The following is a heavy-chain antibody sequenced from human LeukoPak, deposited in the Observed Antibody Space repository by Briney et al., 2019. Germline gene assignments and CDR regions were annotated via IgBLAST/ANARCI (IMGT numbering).Heavy chain of an antibody. V-gene: IGHV3-23*01. D-gene: IGHD3-16*01. CDR3: TTAGKHNTGLYLRYFDS. CDR1: GFSFSYYA. Sequence: GGSLRLSCAASGFSFSYYAMSWVRQAPGKGLEWVSIISGSSNSIYYADSVKGRFTISRDNSKNTPYLQMDNLRAEDTAVYYCTTAGKHNTGLYLRYFDSWGQGTLVTVSS. J-gene: IGHJ4*02. CDR2: ISGSSNSI.